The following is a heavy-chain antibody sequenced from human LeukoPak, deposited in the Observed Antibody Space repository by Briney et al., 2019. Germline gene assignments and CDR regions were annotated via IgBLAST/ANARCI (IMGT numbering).Heavy chain of an antibody. CDR3: ARDGTGYCSGGSCYSGASFDY. Sequence: PGRSLRLSCAASGFTFSSYGMHWVRQAPGQGLEWMGRINPNSGGTNYAQKFQGRVTMTRDTSISTAYMELSRLRSDDTAVYYCARDGTGYCSGGSCYSGASFDYWGQGTLVTVSS. D-gene: IGHD2-15*01. J-gene: IGHJ4*02. V-gene: IGHV1-2*06. CDR2: INPNSGGT. CDR1: GFTFSSYG.